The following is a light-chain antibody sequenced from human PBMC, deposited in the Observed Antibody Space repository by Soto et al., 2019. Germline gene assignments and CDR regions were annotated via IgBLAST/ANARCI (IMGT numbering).Light chain of an antibody. CDR2: TNN. Sequence: QAVVTQPPSASGTPGQRVTISCSGSSSNIGSNPVSWYQHLPGTAPKVLIFTNNQRPSGVPDRVSGSKSGTSASLAISGLRSEDAAHYYCAAWDDSLEGVVLGGGTKLTVL. J-gene: IGLJ3*02. V-gene: IGLV1-44*01. CDR1: SSNIGSNP. CDR3: AAWDDSLEGVV.